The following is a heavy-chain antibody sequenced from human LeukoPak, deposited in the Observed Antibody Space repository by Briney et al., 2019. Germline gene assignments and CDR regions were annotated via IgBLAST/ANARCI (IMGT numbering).Heavy chain of an antibody. CDR3: ARDLGNTGWYTFDY. CDR1: GDSVSSLNGA. V-gene: IGHV6-1*01. Sequence: SQTLSLTCDISGDSVSSLNGAWNWIRQSPSRGLEWLGRTYYRSKWYNEYAVSMEGRITIIPDTSKNQFSLQLKFVTPEDTAVYFCARDLGNTGWYTFDYWGQGTLVTVSS. CDR2: TYYRSKWYN. J-gene: IGHJ4*02. D-gene: IGHD6-19*01.